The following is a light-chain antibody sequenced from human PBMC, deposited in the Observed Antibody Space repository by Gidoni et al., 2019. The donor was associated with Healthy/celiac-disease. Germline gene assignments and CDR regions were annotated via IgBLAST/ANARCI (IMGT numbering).Light chain of an antibody. J-gene: IGLJ1*01. CDR1: SSDVGSYNL. CDR2: KGS. Sequence: QSALTQPASVSGSPGQSITISCTGTSSDVGSYNLVSWYQQHPGKAPKLMIYKGSKRPSGVSNRFSGSKSGNTASLTISGLQAEDEADYYCCSYAGSSTCVFGTGTKVTVL. V-gene: IGLV2-23*01. CDR3: CSYAGSSTCV.